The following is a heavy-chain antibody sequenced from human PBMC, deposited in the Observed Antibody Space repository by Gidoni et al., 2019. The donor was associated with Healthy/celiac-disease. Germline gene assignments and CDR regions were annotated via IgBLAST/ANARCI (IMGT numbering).Heavy chain of an antibody. CDR2: ISYDGSNK. D-gene: IGHD3-22*01. J-gene: IGHJ4*02. Sequence: QVQLVESGGGVVQPGRSLRLSCAASGFTFSSYGMHWVRQAPGKGLEWVAVISYDGSNKYYADSVKGRFTISRDNSKNTLYLQMNSLRAEDTAVYYCAKGYYYDSSGCLDYWGQGTLVTVSS. CDR1: GFTFSSYG. CDR3: AKGYYYDSSGCLDY. V-gene: IGHV3-30*18.